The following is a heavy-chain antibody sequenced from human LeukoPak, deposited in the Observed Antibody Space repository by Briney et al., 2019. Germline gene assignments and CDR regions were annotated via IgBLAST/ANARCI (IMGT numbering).Heavy chain of an antibody. D-gene: IGHD2-15*01. J-gene: IGHJ4*02. CDR2: IIPIFGTA. V-gene: IGHV1-69*01. CDR3: ARVHCSGGSCYFDY. CDR1: GGTFSSYA. Sequence: SVKVSCKASGGTFSSYAISWVRQAPGQGLEWMGGIIPIFGTANYAQKFQGRVTITADESSSTAYMELSSLRSEDTAVYYCARVHCSGGSCYFDYWGQGTLVTVSS.